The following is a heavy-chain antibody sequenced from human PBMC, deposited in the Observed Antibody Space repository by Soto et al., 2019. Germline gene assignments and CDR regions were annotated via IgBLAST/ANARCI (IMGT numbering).Heavy chain of an antibody. V-gene: IGHV3-33*06. CDR2: IWYDGTNK. D-gene: IGHD5-18*01. CDR3: AKGGYTFAYE. J-gene: IGHJ4*02. CDR1: EFTFSDYG. Sequence: GGSLRLSYAASEFTFSDYGMHWVRQAPGKGLEWMALIWYDGTNKYYADSVKGRFTISRDSARNTLFLQMTSLRADDTAVYYCAKGGYTFAYEWGQGALVTVSS.